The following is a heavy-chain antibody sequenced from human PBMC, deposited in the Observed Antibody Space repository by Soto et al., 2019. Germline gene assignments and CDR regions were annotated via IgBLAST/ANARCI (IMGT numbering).Heavy chain of an antibody. V-gene: IGHV4-30-4*01. CDR1: CGSISSGDSY. CDR2: MYYSGTT. Sequence: SETLSLTCTVSCGSISSGDSYWSWIRQPPGKGLEWIGYMYYSGTTYYNPSLKSRVSFSVDTSKNQFSLKLTSVTAADTAVYYCARDEKKSDFYSGMDVWGQGTTVTVSS. CDR3: ARDEKKSDFYSGMDV. J-gene: IGHJ6*02.